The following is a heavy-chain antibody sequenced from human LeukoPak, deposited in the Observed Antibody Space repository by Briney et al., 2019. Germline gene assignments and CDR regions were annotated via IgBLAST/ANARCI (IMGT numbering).Heavy chain of an antibody. Sequence: PSETLSLTCAVYGGSFSGYYWSWIRQPPGKGLEWIGEINHSGGTNYNPSLKSRVTISVDTSKNQFSLKLSSVTAADTAVYYCARGYCSSTSCYLAKFDPWGQGTLVTVSS. D-gene: IGHD2-2*01. V-gene: IGHV4-34*01. CDR3: ARGYCSSTSCYLAKFDP. CDR2: INHSGGT. CDR1: GGSFSGYY. J-gene: IGHJ5*02.